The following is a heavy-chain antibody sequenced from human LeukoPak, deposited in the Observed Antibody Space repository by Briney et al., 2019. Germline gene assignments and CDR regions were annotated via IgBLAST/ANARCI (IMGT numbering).Heavy chain of an antibody. CDR3: AKDTSGGVMYYFDY. V-gene: IGHV3-48*04. CDR1: GFTFRSYR. D-gene: IGHD3-16*01. CDR2: ISSSSSTI. Sequence: PGGSLRLSCAASGFTFRSYRMNWVRQAPGKGLEWVSYISSSSSTIYYADSVKGRFTISRDNAKNSLYLQMNSLRAEDTALYYCAKDTSGGVMYYFDYWGQGTLVTVSS. J-gene: IGHJ4*02.